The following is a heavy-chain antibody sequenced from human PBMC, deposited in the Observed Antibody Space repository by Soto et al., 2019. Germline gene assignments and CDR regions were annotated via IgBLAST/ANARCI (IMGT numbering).Heavy chain of an antibody. CDR1: GFTLSGYA. CDR2: ISSNGVGT. Sequence: EVQLAESGGGLAQPGGSLRLSCAASGFTLSGYAMDWVRQAPGKGLEYVSGISSNGVGTYYANSVQGRFTVSRDNSKNTVYLQMGSLRPEDVAVYYCARRAGPDFYYMDVWGKGNTVTVSS. J-gene: IGHJ6*03. V-gene: IGHV3-64*01. D-gene: IGHD6-13*01. CDR3: ARRAGPDFYYMDV.